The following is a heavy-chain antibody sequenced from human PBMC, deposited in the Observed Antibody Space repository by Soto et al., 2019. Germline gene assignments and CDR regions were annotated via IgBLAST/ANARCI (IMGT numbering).Heavy chain of an antibody. J-gene: IGHJ6*02. D-gene: IGHD3-10*01. CDR1: GFTFSSYG. V-gene: IGHV3-33*01. CDR3: ARAPYITMVRGVIDGMDV. Sequence: GGSLRLSCAASGFTFSSYGMHWVRQAPGKGLEWVAVIWYDGSNKYYADSVKGRFTISRDNSKNTLYLQMNSLRAEDTAVYYCARAPYITMVRGVIDGMDVWGQGTTVTVSS. CDR2: IWYDGSNK.